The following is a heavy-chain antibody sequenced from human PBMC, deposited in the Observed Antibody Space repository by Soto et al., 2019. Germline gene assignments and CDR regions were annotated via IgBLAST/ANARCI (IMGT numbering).Heavy chain of an antibody. CDR2: IYYDGST. CDR3: AREVAASRSYSYGTDV. J-gene: IGHJ6*02. V-gene: IGHV4-30-4*01. CDR1: GGSISTGDSY. Sequence: QVQLQESGPGLVKPSQTLSLTCTVSGGSISTGDSYGSWIRQSPGKGLEWSGYIYYDGSTYYNPSLRSRVTISVDTSKNQFSLKLNSVTAADTAVYYCAREVAASRSYSYGTDVWGQGTTVTVSS. D-gene: IGHD2-15*01.